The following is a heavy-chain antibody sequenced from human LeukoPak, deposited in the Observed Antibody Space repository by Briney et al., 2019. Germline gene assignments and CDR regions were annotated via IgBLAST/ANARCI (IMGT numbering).Heavy chain of an antibody. CDR2: IYYSGST. CDR3: ARLRNGDYDFDY. D-gene: IGHD4-17*01. CDR1: GGSISSGGYY. Sequence: SETLSLTCTVSGGSISSGGYYWSWIRQHPGKGLEWIGYIYYSGSTYYNPSLKSRVTISVDTSKNQFSLKLSSVTAADTAMYYCARLRNGDYDFDYWGQGTLVTVSS. V-gene: IGHV4-31*03. J-gene: IGHJ4*02.